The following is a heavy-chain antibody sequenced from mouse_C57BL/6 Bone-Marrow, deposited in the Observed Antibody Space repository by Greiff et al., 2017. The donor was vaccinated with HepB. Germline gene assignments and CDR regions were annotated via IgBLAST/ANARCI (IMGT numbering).Heavy chain of an antibody. CDR1: GYTFTSYW. CDR2: IDPSDSYT. V-gene: IGHV1-50*01. D-gene: IGHD2-4*01. CDR3: VSYYDYDGFAY. Sequence: QVQLQQPGAELVKPGASVKLSCKASGYTFTSYWMQWVKQRPGQGLEWIGEIDPSDSYTNYNQKFKGKATLTVDTSSRTAYMQLSSLTSEDSAVYYCVSYYDYDGFAYWGQGTLVTVSA. J-gene: IGHJ3*01.